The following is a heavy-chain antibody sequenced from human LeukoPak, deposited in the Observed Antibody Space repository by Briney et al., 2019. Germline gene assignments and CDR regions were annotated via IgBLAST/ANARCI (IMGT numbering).Heavy chain of an antibody. CDR1: GFTFSSYS. J-gene: IGHJ4*02. V-gene: IGHV3-21*01. CDR3: ARSDRYSYGIDY. Sequence: KPGGSLRLSCAASGFTFSSYSMNWVRQAPGKGLEWVSSISSSSSYIYYADSVKGRFTISRDNAKNSLYLQMNSLRAEDTAVYYCARSDRYSYGIDYWGQGTLVTVSS. D-gene: IGHD5-18*01. CDR2: ISSSSSYI.